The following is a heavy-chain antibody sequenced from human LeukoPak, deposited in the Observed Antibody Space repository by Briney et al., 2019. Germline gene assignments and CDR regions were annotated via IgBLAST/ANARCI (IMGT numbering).Heavy chain of an antibody. Sequence: PSETLSLTCTVSGGSTKYYYWSWIRQPAGKRLGWIGRIHISGTFNYNPSLESRVTMSIDTSKSSFLLNLTSVTAADTAVYFCARAAELYDFWGGYGPFDLWGQGKMVTVSS. D-gene: IGHD3-3*01. J-gene: IGHJ3*01. CDR3: ARAAELYDFWGGYGPFDL. CDR1: GGSTKYYY. CDR2: IHISGTF. V-gene: IGHV4-4*07.